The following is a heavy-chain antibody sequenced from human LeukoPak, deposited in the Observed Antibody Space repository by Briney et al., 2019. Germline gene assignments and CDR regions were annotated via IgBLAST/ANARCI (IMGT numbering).Heavy chain of an antibody. D-gene: IGHD1-26*01. CDR2: IYYSGST. CDR3: AREEVLRYSGSYFDY. CDR1: GGSISSGGYY. V-gene: IGHV4-31*03. J-gene: IGHJ4*02. Sequence: PSQTLSLTCTVSGGSISSGGYYWSWIRQPPGKGLEWIGYIYYSGSTYYNPSLKSRVTISVDTSKNQFSLKLSSVTAADTAVYYCAREEVLRYSGSYFDYWGQGTLVTVSS.